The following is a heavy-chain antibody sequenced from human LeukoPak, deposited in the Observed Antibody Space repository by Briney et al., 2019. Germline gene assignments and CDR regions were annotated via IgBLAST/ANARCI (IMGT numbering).Heavy chain of an antibody. CDR3: SRGLKPTDSSGYCD. Sequence: PGGSLRLPCTASGFTFGDYAISWFRQAPGKGLEWVGFIRKKAYGATTEYAASVKGRFTISRDDYNSIAYLQMNNLKTEDTAVYYCSRGLKPTDSSGYCDWGQGTLVTVSS. CDR2: IRKKAYGATT. V-gene: IGHV3-49*03. J-gene: IGHJ4*02. D-gene: IGHD3-22*01. CDR1: GFTFGDYA.